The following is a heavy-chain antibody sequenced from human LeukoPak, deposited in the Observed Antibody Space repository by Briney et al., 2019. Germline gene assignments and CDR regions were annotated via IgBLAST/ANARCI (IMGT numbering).Heavy chain of an antibody. J-gene: IGHJ4*02. V-gene: IGHV1-18*01. Sequence: ASVKVSCKASGYTFTSYGISWVRQAPGQGLEWMGWISAYNGNTNYAQKLQGRVTMTTDTSTSTAYMELRSLRPDDTAVYYCARGSGSGSYYSPIDYWGQGTLVTVSS. CDR1: GYTFTSYG. D-gene: IGHD3-10*01. CDR2: ISAYNGNT. CDR3: ARGSGSGSYYSPIDY.